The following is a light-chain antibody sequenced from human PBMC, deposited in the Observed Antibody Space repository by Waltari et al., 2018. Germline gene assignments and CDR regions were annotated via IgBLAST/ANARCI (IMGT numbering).Light chain of an antibody. V-gene: IGKV2-28*01. J-gene: IGKJ4*01. Sequence: DLVMTQSPLPLPVTPGEPASIPCRSSQSLLHSNGYNYLDWYLQKPGQSPQLLIYLNSKRASGVPDRFSGSGSGTDFTLKISRVEAEDVGVYYCMQALQSPLTFGGGTKVEIK. CDR1: QSLLHSNGYNY. CDR2: LNS. CDR3: MQALQSPLT.